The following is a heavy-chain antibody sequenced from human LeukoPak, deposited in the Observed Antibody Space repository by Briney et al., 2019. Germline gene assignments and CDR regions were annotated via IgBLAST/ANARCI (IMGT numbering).Heavy chain of an antibody. J-gene: IGHJ4*02. CDR1: GGSISSNNC. CDR2: IYDSRAT. V-gene: IGHV4-4*02. CDR3: ARNAGNSDFDY. Sequence: PSGALSLTCAVSGGSISSNNCWTGVRPPPGKGLEWIGEIYDSRATNYNPSLKSRVTISIDKSKKQFSLTLSSVTAADTAVYYCARNAGNSDFDYWGQGTLVTVSS. D-gene: IGHD4-23*01.